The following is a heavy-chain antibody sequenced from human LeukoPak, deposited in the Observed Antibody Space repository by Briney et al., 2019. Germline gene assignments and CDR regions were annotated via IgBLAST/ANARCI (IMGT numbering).Heavy chain of an antibody. V-gene: IGHV3-53*01. D-gene: IGHD6-13*01. CDR2: MYSRGDT. J-gene: IGHJ5*02. CDR1: GFTVSDNY. CDR3: ARDAAQVPAAGVLAS. Sequence: GGSLRLSCAASGFTVSDNYMSWVRQAPGKGLEWVSVMYSRGDTYYADSVKGRFTFSRDISKNTLYLQMNGLRTEDTAMYYCARDAAQVPAAGVLASWGQGTLVTVSS.